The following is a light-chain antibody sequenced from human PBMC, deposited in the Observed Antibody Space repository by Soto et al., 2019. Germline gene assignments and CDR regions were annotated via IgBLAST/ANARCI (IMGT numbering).Light chain of an antibody. J-gene: IGKJ2*02. Sequence: EIVLTQSPGTLSLSPGERATLSCRASQSVSSSYLAWYQQKPDQAPRLLIYGASSRATVIPDRFSGSGSGTDFTLTISRLEPEDFAVYYCQQYGSSTGTFGQGTKLEIK. CDR3: QQYGSSTGT. V-gene: IGKV3-20*01. CDR2: GAS. CDR1: QSVSSSY.